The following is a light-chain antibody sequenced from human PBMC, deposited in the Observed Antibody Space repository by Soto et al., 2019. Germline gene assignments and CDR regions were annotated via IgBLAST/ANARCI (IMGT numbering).Light chain of an antibody. Sequence: EIVLTQSPGTLSLSPGERATLSCRASQSVSSNCLAWYQQKPGQAPRLLIFGASNRATDIPDRFSGSGSGTDFTLTISRLEPEDFAVYFCQQYGSSVKTFGQGTKVDIK. V-gene: IGKV3-20*01. CDR2: GAS. J-gene: IGKJ1*01. CDR1: QSVSSNC. CDR3: QQYGSSVKT.